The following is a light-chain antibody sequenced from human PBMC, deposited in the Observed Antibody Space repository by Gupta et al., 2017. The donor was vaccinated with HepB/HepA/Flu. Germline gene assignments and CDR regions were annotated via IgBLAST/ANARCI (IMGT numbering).Light chain of an antibody. CDR2: DDS. J-gene: IGLJ2*01. CDR3: QVWDSSSDHLV. CDR1: NIGRKR. Sequence: SYVLTQPPSVSVAPGKTARITCGGNNIGRKRVHWYQQKPGQAPVLVVYDDSDRPSGIPERFSGSKSGNTATLTIIRVEAGDEADFYCQVWDSSSDHLVFGGGTKLTVL. V-gene: IGLV3-21*03.